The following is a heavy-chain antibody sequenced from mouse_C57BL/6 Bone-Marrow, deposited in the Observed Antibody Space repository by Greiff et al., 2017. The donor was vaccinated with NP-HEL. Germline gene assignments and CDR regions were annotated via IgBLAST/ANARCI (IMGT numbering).Heavy chain of an antibody. CDR3: ARSDYYGSSLEWYFEG. V-gene: IGHV1-22*01. CDR2: INPNNGGT. CDR1: GYTFTDYN. D-gene: IGHD1-1*01. Sequence: VQLQQSGPVLVKPGASVKMSCKASGYTFTDYNMHWVKQSHGKSLEWIGYINPNNGGTSYNQKFKGQATLTVNKSSSTAYLERRRLTSEDSAVYYGARSDYYGSSLEWYFEGWGTGTTVTVSS. J-gene: IGHJ1*03.